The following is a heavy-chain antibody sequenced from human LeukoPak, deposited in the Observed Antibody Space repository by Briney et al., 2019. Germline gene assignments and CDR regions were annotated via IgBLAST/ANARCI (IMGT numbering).Heavy chain of an antibody. CDR3: ARGSYDFWSGYYDY. V-gene: IGHV1-69*05. CDR2: IIPIFGTA. Sequence: SVKVSCKASGGTFSSYAISWVRQAPGQGLEWMGRIIPIFGTANYAQKFQGRVTITTDESTSSAYMELSSLRSEDTAVYYCARGSYDFWSGYYDYWGQGTLVTVSS. D-gene: IGHD3-3*01. CDR1: GGTFSSYA. J-gene: IGHJ4*02.